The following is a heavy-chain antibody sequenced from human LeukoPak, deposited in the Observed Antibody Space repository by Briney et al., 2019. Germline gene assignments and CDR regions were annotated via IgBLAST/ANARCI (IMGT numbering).Heavy chain of an antibody. D-gene: IGHD5-12*01. V-gene: IGHV3-20*04. Sequence: RTGGSLRLSCAASGFTFSSYSMNWVRQAPGKGLEWVSGINWNGGSTGYADSVKGRFTISRDNAKNSLYLQMNSLRAEDTAFYYCAREGGYDWLDYWGRGTLVTVSS. CDR2: INWNGGST. CDR1: GFTFSSYS. J-gene: IGHJ4*02. CDR3: AREGGYDWLDY.